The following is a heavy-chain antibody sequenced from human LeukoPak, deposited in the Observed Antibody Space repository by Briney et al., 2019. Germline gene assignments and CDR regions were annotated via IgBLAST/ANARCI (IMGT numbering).Heavy chain of an antibody. V-gene: IGHV4-39*01. J-gene: IGHJ4*02. CDR1: GGSISSSSYY. D-gene: IGHD3-22*01. CDR2: IYYSGST. Sequence: SETLSLTCTVSGGSISSSSYYWGWIRQPPGKGLEWIGSIYYSGSTYYNPSLKSRVTISVDTSKNQFSLKLSSVTAADTAVYYCARLGVVVNIINYWGQGTLVTVSS. CDR3: ARLGVVVNIINY.